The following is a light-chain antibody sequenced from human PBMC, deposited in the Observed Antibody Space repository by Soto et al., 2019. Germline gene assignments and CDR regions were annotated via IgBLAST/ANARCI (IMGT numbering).Light chain of an antibody. CDR1: NLGNKY. CDR3: QACDSITSLYG. CDR2: QDT. Sequence: SYELTQPPAVSVSPGQTASITCSGDNLGNKYACWYQQKPGQSPVLVIYQDTKRPSGIPERFSGSNSGNTATLTITGTQAIDEADYDCQACDSITSLYGFGTGTKLTVL. V-gene: IGLV3-1*01. J-gene: IGLJ1*01.